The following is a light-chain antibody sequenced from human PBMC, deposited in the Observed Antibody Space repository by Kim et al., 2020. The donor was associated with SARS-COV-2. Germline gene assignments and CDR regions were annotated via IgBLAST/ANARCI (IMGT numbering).Light chain of an antibody. V-gene: IGLV3-1*01. J-gene: IGLJ2*01. CDR1: KLGEKY. CDR3: QAWDSGTVV. Sequence: SYELTQPPSISVSPGQTVTLTCSGDKLGEKYSCWYQQKSGQSPILIIYQDFKRPSGIPERFSGSKFGNTATLTISGTQTVDEADYYCQAWDSGTVVFGGGTQLTVL. CDR2: QDF.